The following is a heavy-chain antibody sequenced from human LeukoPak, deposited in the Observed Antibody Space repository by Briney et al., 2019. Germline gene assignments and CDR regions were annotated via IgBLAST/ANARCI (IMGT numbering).Heavy chain of an antibody. J-gene: IGHJ6*04. CDR1: GFTFSSSG. V-gene: IGHV3-30*03. CDR2: ISYDGGNT. Sequence: GRSLRLSCAASGFTFSSSGMHWVRQAPGKGLEWVAFISYDGGNTDYADSVKGRFTISRDNPKNTLYLQMNSLRAEDTAVYYCARVGAVAGTLDVWGEGTTVTVSS. CDR3: ARVGAVAGTLDV. D-gene: IGHD6-19*01.